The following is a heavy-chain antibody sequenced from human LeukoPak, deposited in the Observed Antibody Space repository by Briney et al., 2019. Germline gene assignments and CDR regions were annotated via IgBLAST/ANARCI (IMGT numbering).Heavy chain of an antibody. D-gene: IGHD3-22*01. CDR1: GGSLSSYY. V-gene: IGHV4-59*01. CDR3: ARDRYYNNSSGYYTGYYYYMDV. CDR2: IYYSGST. J-gene: IGHJ6*03. Sequence: PSETLSLTCTVSGGSLSSYYWGWIRQPPGKGLEWIGYIYYSGSTNYNPSLKSRVTISVDTSKNQFSLKLSSVTAADTAVYYCARDRYYNNSSGYYTGYYYYMDVWGKGTTVTVSS.